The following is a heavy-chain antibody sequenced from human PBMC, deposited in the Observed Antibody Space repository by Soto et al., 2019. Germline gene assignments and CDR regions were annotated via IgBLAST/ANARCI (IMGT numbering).Heavy chain of an antibody. CDR1: GYTFTRYD. V-gene: IGHV1-8*01. J-gene: IGHJ4*02. D-gene: IGHD6-19*01. Sequence: ASVKVSCKASGYTFTRYDINWVRQATGQGLEWMGWMNPNSGNTGYAQKFQGRVTMTRNTSISTAYMELSSLRSEDTAVYYCARADWWLATFDYWGQGTLVTVSS. CDR3: ARADWWLATFDY. CDR2: MNPNSGNT.